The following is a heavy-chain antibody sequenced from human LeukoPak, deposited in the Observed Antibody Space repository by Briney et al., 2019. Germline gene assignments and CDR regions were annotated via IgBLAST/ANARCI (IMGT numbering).Heavy chain of an antibody. CDR2: ISAKNAKT. V-gene: IGHV1-18*01. D-gene: IGHD3-22*01. J-gene: IGHJ4*02. CDR1: GYTFSNYG. Sequence: ASVKVSCKASGYTFSNYGISWVRQAPGQGLEWMGWISAKNAKTNYAQNLQGRVTMTTDISTSTANMELRSLRSDDTAVYYCARWHYDRSGYYLVDYWGQGTLLTVSS. CDR3: ARWHYDRSGYYLVDY.